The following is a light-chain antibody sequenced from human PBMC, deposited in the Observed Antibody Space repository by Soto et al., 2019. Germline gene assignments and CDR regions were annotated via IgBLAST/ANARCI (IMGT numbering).Light chain of an antibody. CDR3: CSYTSSRTYV. CDR2: DVS. CDR1: SSDVLPYNY. J-gene: IGLJ1*01. V-gene: IGLV2-14*01. Sequence: LTQPASVSGSPGQWITISCTGTSSDVLPYNYVSWYQQHPGKAPRLMIYDVSNRPSGVSNRFSGSKSGNTASLSISGLQAEDEADYYCCSYTSSRTYVFGTGTKVTVL.